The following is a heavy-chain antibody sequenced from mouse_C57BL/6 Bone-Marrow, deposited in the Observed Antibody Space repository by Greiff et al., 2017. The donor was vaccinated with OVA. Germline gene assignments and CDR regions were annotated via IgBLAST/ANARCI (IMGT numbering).Heavy chain of an antibody. CDR3: ARLLSVVAHWYFDV. CDR1: GFTFSDYY. J-gene: IGHJ1*03. V-gene: IGHV5-12*01. D-gene: IGHD1-1*01. Sequence: EVQVVESGGGLVQPGGSLKLSCAASGFTFSDYYMYWVRQTPEKRLEWVAYISNGGGSTYYPDTVKGRFTISRDNAKNTLYLQMSRLKSEDTAMYYCARLLSVVAHWYFDVWGTGTTVTVSS. CDR2: ISNGGGST.